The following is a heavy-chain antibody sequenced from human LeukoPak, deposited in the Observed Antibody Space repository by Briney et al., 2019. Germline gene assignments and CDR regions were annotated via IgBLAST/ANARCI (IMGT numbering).Heavy chain of an antibody. V-gene: IGHV1-18*01. CDR2: ISAYNGNT. CDR3: ARDYGGAPDIVVVVAVDS. Sequence: ASVKVSCKASGYIFTSYGISWVRQAPGQGLEWMGWISAYNGNTNYAQKLQGRVTMTTDTSTSTAYMELRSLRSDDTAVYYCARDYGGAPDIVVVVAVDSWGQGTLVTVSS. J-gene: IGHJ5*01. D-gene: IGHD2-15*01. CDR1: GYIFTSYG.